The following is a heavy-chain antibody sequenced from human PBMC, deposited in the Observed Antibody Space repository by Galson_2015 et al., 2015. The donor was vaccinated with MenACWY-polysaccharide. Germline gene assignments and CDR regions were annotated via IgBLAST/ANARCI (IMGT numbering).Heavy chain of an antibody. CDR3: VGPLGRGGTGAYGMDA. Sequence: SLRLSCAASGLTFSNNWIHWVRQAPGKGLVWVSRINSDASSTAYADSVKGRFTISRDNVKNTLYLQMNSLRVEDTAVYYCVGPLGRGGTGAYGMDAWGQGTTVTVSS. D-gene: IGHD3-10*01. CDR2: INSDASST. J-gene: IGHJ6*02. CDR1: GLTFSNNW. V-gene: IGHV3-74*01.